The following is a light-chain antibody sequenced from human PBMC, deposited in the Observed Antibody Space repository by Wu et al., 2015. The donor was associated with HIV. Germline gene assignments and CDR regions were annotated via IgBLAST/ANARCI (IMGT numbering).Light chain of an antibody. V-gene: IGKV3-11*01. Sequence: ETVLTQSPGTLSLSPGERATLSCRASQSVSSYLAWYQQKPGQAPRLLIYDASNRATGIPARFSGSGSGTDFTLTISSLEPEDFAVYYCQQRSNWPRYTFGQGTKLEIK. CDR2: DAS. CDR3: QQRSNWPRYT. J-gene: IGKJ2*01. CDR1: QSVSSY.